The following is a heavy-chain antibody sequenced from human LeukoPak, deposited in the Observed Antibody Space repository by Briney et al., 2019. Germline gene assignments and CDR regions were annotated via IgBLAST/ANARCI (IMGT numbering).Heavy chain of an antibody. D-gene: IGHD4-17*01. CDR2: ISGSGGST. CDR3: AKDRNGDFAYYFDF. V-gene: IGHV3-23*01. J-gene: IGHJ4*02. CDR1: GFTFSSYG. Sequence: GGSLRLSCAASGFTFSSYGMSWVRQAPGKGLEWVSGISGSGGSTFYADSVKGRFTISRDNSKNTLYLQMSSLRAEDTAVYYCAKDRNGDFAYYFDFWGQGTLVTVSS.